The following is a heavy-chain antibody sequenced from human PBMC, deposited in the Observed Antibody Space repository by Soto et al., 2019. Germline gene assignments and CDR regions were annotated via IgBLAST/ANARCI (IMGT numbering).Heavy chain of an antibody. CDR3: ARGPPPNSYCSSTSCPPGGDY. D-gene: IGHD2-2*01. V-gene: IGHV4-31*03. CDR1: GGSISSYY. CDR2: IYYSGST. Sequence: LSLTCTVSGGSISSYYWSWIRQHPGKGLEWIGYIYYSGSTYYNPSLKSRVTISVDTSKNQFSLKLSSVTAADTAVYYCARGPPPNSYCSSTSCPPGGDYWGQGTLVTVSS. J-gene: IGHJ4*02.